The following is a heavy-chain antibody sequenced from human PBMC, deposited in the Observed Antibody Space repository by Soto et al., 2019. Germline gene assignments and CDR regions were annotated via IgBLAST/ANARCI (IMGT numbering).Heavy chain of an antibody. Sequence: QVQLVQSGAEVRKPWASVKVSCKASGYSFTNYGISWVRQAPGQGLEWMGWISAYNGNTKFEQKVQGRVTMATDKSTPTAYMELGSLGSDDTAVYYCSRDFRPQNAVATRDFESWGQGTLVTVSS. CDR1: GYSFTNYG. V-gene: IGHV1-18*01. J-gene: IGHJ5*01. CDR3: SRDFRPQNAVATRDFES. D-gene: IGHD6-19*01. CDR2: ISAYNGNT.